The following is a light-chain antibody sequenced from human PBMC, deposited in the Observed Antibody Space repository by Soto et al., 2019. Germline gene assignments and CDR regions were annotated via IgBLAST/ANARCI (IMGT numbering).Light chain of an antibody. CDR3: CSYAYSSVV. CDR2: EDS. J-gene: IGLJ2*01. CDR1: SSYVGIYNL. Sequence: QSALTQPDSVSGSPGQSITISCTGISSYVGIYNLVSWYQQHPGRVPKLIIYEDSMRPSGVSDRFSGSKSGNTASLTISGLQAEDEADYYCCSYAYSSVVFGVGTTLTVL. V-gene: IGLV2-23*01.